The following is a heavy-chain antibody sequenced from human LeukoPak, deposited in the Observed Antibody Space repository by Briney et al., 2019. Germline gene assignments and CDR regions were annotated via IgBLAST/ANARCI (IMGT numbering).Heavy chain of an antibody. CDR1: GFIFRNYA. J-gene: IGHJ4*02. V-gene: IGHV3-23*01. CDR2: ITGSGDTT. Sequence: QPGASLRLSCAASGFIFRNYAMSWVRQAPGKGLEWVSAITGSGDTTYYADSVKGRFTISRDNAKNSLYLQMNSLRAEDTAVYYCARGGDGGDGFDYWGQGTLVTVSS. D-gene: IGHD2-21*02. CDR3: ARGGDGGDGFDY.